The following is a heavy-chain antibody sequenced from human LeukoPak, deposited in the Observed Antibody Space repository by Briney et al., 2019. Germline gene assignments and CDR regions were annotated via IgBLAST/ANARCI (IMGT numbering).Heavy chain of an antibody. J-gene: IGHJ5*02. D-gene: IGHD6-25*01. V-gene: IGHV4-59*08. CDR3: ARSISSAFWFDP. Sequence: SETLSLTCTVSGGSMTNYYWSWIRQPPGAALEWIGYIYYNGNTNSNPSLKSRVTISVDTSKNQFFLIMRSVTAADTAVYYCARSISSAFWFDPWGQGTLVTVSS. CDR2: IYYNGNT. CDR1: GGSMTNYY.